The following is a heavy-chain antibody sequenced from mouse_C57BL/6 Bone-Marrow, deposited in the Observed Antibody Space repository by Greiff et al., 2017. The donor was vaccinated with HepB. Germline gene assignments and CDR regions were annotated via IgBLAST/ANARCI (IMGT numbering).Heavy chain of an antibody. CDR1: GYTFTSYG. J-gene: IGHJ1*03. CDR3: ARRAYDGYHWYVDV. CDR2: IYPRSGNT. V-gene: IGHV1-81*01. D-gene: IGHD2-3*01. Sequence: VQLQQSGAELARPGASVKLSCKASGYTFTSYGISWVKQRTGQGLEWIGEIYPRSGNTYYNEKFKGKATLTADKSSSTAYMELRSLTSEDSAVYFCARRAYDGYHWYVDVWGTGTTVTVSS.